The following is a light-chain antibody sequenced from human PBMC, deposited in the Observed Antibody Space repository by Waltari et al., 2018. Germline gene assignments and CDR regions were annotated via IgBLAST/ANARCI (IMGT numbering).Light chain of an antibody. V-gene: IGKV2-28*01. Sequence: DIVMTQSPLSLPVTPGDPASISCSSSQSLLYSNGYNYLDWYLQKQGQSPHLLIYMVSNRASGVPDRFSGSGSGTDYTLTISRVEAEDVGVYYCMQALQTPFTFGPGTKVDIK. CDR3: MQALQTPFT. CDR2: MVS. CDR1: QSLLYSNGYNY. J-gene: IGKJ3*01.